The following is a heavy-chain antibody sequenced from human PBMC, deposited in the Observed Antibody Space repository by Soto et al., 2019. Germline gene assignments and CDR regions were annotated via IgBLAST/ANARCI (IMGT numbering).Heavy chain of an antibody. CDR1: GFTFSSYA. V-gene: IGHV3-23*01. Sequence: PGGSLRLSCAASGFTFSSYAMSWVRQAPGKGLEWVSAISGSGGSTYYAGSVKGRFTISRDNSKNTLYLQMNSLRAEDKAVYYCARDPSNSGYDFIHWGQGTLVTVS. D-gene: IGHD5-12*01. J-gene: IGHJ4*02. CDR3: ARDPSNSGYDFIH. CDR2: ISGSGGST.